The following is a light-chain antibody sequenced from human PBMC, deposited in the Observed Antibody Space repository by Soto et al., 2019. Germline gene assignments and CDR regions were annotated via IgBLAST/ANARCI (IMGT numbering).Light chain of an antibody. V-gene: IGKV3-15*01. CDR2: GSS. Sequence: EIMMTQSPATLSVSPGERATLSCRASQSVSSKLAWFQQKPCQAPRLLIYGSSTRATGLPARFSGTGTGAKFTLTISCQQSEDFAVYCGQQYNNWHHTFGQGTKLEIK. J-gene: IGKJ2*01. CDR1: QSVSSK. CDR3: QQYNNWHHT.